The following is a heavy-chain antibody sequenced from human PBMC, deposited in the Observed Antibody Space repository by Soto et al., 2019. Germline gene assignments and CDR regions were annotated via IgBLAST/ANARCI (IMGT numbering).Heavy chain of an antibody. CDR2: ISYDGSNK. CDR1: GFTFSSYA. Sequence: QVQLVESGGGVVQPGRSLRLSCAASGFTFSSYAMHWVRQAPGKGLEWVAVISYDGSNKYYADSVKGRFTISRDNSKNTLYLQMNSLRAEDTAVYYCAVSKGDGQLWSMRHSIFDYWGQGTLVTVSS. V-gene: IGHV3-30-3*01. J-gene: IGHJ4*02. CDR3: AVSKGDGQLWSMRHSIFDY. D-gene: IGHD5-18*01.